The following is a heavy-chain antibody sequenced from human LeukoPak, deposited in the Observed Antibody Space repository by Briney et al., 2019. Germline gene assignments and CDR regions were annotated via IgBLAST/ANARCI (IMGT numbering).Heavy chain of an antibody. D-gene: IGHD2-15*01. CDR1: GGSISSYS. CDR2: LYESGTT. J-gene: IGHJ6*03. Sequence: SDTLSLTCYVSGGSISSYSWSWIRQAPGKGLEWIGYLYESGTTNYTDSLKSRVTISIDTSKSQFSLRLNSLTAADTAVYYCARHRQDVYYYMDVWGKGTTVTVSS. CDR3: ARHRQDVYYYMDV. V-gene: IGHV4-59*08.